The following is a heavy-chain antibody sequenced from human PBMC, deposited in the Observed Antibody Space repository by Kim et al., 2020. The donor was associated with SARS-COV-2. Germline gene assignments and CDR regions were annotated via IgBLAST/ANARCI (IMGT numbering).Heavy chain of an antibody. Sequence: QKLQGRVTMTTDTSTSTAYMELRSLRSDDTAVYYCARDSHIVATIDAFDIWGQGTMVTVSS. CDR3: ARDSHIVATIDAFDI. J-gene: IGHJ3*02. D-gene: IGHD5-12*01. V-gene: IGHV1-18*01.